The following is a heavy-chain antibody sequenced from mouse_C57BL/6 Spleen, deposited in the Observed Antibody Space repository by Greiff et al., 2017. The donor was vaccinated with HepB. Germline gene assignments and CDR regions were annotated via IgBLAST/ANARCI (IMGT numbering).Heavy chain of an antibody. CDR2: ISYDGSN. Sequence: EVQLQESGPGLVKPSQSLSLTCSVTGYSITSGYYWNWIRQFPGNKLEWMGYISYDGSNNYNPSLKNRISITRDTSKNQFFLKLNSVTTEDTATYYCARGEWGKDYAMDYWGQGTSVTVSS. D-gene: IGHD2-1*01. V-gene: IGHV3-6*01. CDR1: GYSITSGYY. J-gene: IGHJ4*01. CDR3: ARGEWGKDYAMDY.